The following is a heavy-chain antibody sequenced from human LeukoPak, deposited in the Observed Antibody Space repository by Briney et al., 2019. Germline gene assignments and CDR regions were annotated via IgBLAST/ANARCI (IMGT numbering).Heavy chain of an antibody. D-gene: IGHD6-19*01. CDR1: GFTFSSYA. CDR3: AKGRLIGWFTLQDGFDM. Sequence: GGSLRLSCAASGFTFSSYAMSWVRQPPGKGLEWVSAISGRGDNTDYADSVKGRFTISRDSAKNTLYLQMNSLRAEDTAVYYCAKGRLIGWFTLQDGFDMWGQGTMVTVS. J-gene: IGHJ3*02. V-gene: IGHV3-23*01. CDR2: ISGRGDNT.